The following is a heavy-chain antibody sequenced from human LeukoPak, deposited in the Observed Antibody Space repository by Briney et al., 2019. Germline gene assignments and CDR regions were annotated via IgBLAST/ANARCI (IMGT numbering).Heavy chain of an antibody. D-gene: IGHD4-17*01. CDR2: IRGGGGSA. J-gene: IGHJ3*02. CDR1: GFTFSAYA. CDR3: ARDPNGDYIGAFDM. V-gene: IGHV3-23*01. Sequence: QPGGSLRLSCTATGFTFSAYAMMWVRQAPGKGPEWVSAIRGGGGSAFYSDSVKCRFTIYRDNSKYTLFLQMNSLRAEDTAVYYCARDPNGDYIGAFDMWGPGTMVTVSS.